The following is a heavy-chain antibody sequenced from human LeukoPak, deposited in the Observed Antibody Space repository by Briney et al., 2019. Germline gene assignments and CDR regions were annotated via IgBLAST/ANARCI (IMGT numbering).Heavy chain of an antibody. D-gene: IGHD3-3*01. Sequence: GGSLRLSCAASGFTFSSYAMSWVRQAPGKGLEWVSAISGSGGSTYYADSVKGRFTISRDNSKNTLYLQMNSLRAEDTAVYYCAKAGEPDFWSGYYLDYWGQGTLATVSS. CDR1: GFTFSSYA. V-gene: IGHV3-23*01. J-gene: IGHJ4*02. CDR2: ISGSGGST. CDR3: AKAGEPDFWSGYYLDY.